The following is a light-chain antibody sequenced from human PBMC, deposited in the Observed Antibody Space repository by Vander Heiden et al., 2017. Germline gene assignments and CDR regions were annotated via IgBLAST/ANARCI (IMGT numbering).Light chain of an antibody. J-gene: IGKJ1*01. CDR3: QQLTTYPT. CDR2: AAS. CDR1: HGISSY. Sequence: DIQLTQSPSFLSASVGDRVTITCRASHGISSYLAWYQQKPGKAPKPLIYAASILQSGVPSRFSGSGSGTEFTLTISSLQPEDFATYYCQQLTTYPTFGRGTKVEIK. V-gene: IGKV1-9*01.